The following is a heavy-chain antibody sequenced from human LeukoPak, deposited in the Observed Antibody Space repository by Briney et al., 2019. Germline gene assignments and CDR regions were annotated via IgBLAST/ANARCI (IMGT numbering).Heavy chain of an antibody. Sequence: KSSETLSLTCTVSGGSISSSSYYWGWIRQPPGKGLEWIGSIYYSGSTYYNPSLKSRVTISVDTSENQFSLKLSSVTAADTAVYYCASNTIFGDLYYFDYWGQGTLVTVSS. CDR3: ASNTIFGDLYYFDY. V-gene: IGHV4-39*01. CDR2: IYYSGST. J-gene: IGHJ4*02. D-gene: IGHD3-3*01. CDR1: GGSISSSSYY.